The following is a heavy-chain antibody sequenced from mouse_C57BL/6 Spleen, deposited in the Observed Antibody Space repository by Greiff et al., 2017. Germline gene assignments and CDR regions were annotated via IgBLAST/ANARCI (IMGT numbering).Heavy chain of an antibody. J-gene: IGHJ4*01. Sequence: QVQLKESGTELVKPGASVKLSCKASGYTFTSYWMHWVKQRPGQGLEWIGNINPSNGGTNYNEKFKSEATLTVDKSSSTAYMQLSSLPSEDSAVYYCARRIYYGYDDAMDYWGQGTSVTVSS. CDR1: GYTFTSYW. CDR3: ARRIYYGYDDAMDY. V-gene: IGHV1-53*01. D-gene: IGHD2-2*01. CDR2: INPSNGGT.